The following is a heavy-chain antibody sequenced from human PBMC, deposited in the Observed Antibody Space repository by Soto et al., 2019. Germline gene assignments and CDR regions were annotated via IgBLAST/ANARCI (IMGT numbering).Heavy chain of an antibody. CDR2: ISGRDGRNT. CDR3: ANVRG. V-gene: IGHV3-23*01. CDR1: GFTLNDYA. Sequence: EVQLLESGGGLVQPGGSLRLSCAASGFTLNDYAMNWVRQTPGKGLEWVSAISGRDGRNTYYANSVKGRFTVSRDNSKDTLYLQMHSLRAEDTAMYYCANVRGWGQGALVTVSS. J-gene: IGHJ4*02. D-gene: IGHD6-6*01.